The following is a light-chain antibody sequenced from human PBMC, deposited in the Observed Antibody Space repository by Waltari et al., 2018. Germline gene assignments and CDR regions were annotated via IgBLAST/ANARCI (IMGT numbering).Light chain of an antibody. CDR3: QQGSILPLT. J-gene: IGKJ4*01. CDR1: QSVFNY. CDR2: DTS. V-gene: IGKV3-11*01. Sequence: LLTQSPASLSFSAGEAATLSCRASQSVFNYLAWYQQKRGQAPRLLIYDTSKRATGIPARFSGSGSGTDFTLNISNLEADDFALYYCQQGSILPLTFGGGTKVEIK.